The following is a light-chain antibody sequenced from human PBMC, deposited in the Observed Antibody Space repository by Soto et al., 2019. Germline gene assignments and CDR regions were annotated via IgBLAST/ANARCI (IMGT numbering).Light chain of an antibody. V-gene: IGLV1-40*01. CDR2: GNS. CDR1: SSNIGAGYD. CDR3: QSYDSSLSVV. J-gene: IGLJ2*01. Sequence: QSALTQPPSVSGAPGQRVTISCTGSSSNIGAGYDVHWYQQLPGTAPKLLIYGNSNRLSGVPDRFSGSKSGTSASLASSGLQAEDEADYYCQSYDSSLSVVFGGGTKLTVL.